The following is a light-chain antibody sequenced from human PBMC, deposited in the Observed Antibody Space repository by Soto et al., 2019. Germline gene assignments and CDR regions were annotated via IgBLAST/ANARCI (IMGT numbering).Light chain of an antibody. J-gene: IGLJ2*01. Sequence: QSVLTQPRSVSGSPGQSVTISCTGTGSAVGAYDLVSWYQQHPGKAPELMIYDVSKRPSGVPDRFSGSKSGNTASLTISGLQADDEADYYCCSYAVTYSVGFGGGTKVTVL. CDR1: GSAVGAYDL. CDR3: CSYAVTYSVG. V-gene: IGLV2-11*01. CDR2: DVS.